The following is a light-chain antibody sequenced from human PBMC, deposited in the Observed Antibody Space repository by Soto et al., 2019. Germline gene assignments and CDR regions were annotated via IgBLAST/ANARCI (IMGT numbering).Light chain of an antibody. V-gene: IGKV3-11*01. CDR1: QSVSSY. Sequence: EIVLTQSPATLSLSPGERATLSCRASQSVSSYLAWYQQKPGQAPRLLIYDASNRATGIPARFSGSGSGPDFTLTISSLEPEDFAVYYCQQRSNWPPLFGQGTKLEIK. J-gene: IGKJ2*01. CDR2: DAS. CDR3: QQRSNWPPL.